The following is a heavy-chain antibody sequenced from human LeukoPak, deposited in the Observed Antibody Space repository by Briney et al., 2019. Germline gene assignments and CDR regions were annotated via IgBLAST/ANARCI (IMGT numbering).Heavy chain of an antibody. D-gene: IGHD6-13*01. V-gene: IGHV1-46*01. J-gene: IGHJ5*02. CDR3: ARERDVVAAAGTHWFDP. Sequence: GASVKVSCKASGYTLTSYYMHWVRQAPGQGLEWMGIINPSGGSTSYAQKFQGRVTMTRDMSTSTVYMELSSLRSEDTAVYYCARERDVVAAAGTHWFDPWGQGTLVTVSS. CDR2: INPSGGST. CDR1: GYTLTSYY.